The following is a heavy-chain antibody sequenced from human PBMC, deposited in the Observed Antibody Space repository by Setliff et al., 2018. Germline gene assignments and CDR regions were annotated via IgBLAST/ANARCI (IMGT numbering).Heavy chain of an antibody. J-gene: IGHJ3*02. CDR3: ARLGAPASHDAFDI. CDR1: GYRFTTYW. CDR2: VFSGDSDT. Sequence: GESLKISCKGSGYRFTTYWIGWVRQMPGKGLEWMGIVFSGDSDTRYSPSFQGQVTMSADKSINTAYLQWSSLKASDTAMYYCARLGAPASHDAFDIWGQGTRVTVSS. V-gene: IGHV5-51*01. D-gene: IGHD6-25*01.